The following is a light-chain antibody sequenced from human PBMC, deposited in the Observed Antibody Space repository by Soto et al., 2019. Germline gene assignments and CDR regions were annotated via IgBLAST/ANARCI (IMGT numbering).Light chain of an antibody. CDR1: SSDVGAYDY. J-gene: IGLJ1*01. CDR2: EIN. Sequence: QSALTQPPSASGSPGQSVTISCTGTSSDVGAYDYVSWYQQHPGKAPKLMIYEINKRPSGVPDRFSGSKSGNTASLTVSGLQAEDEADYYCSSFAGSNNFPYXFXTGTKVTV. CDR3: SSFAGSNNFPYX. V-gene: IGLV2-8*01.